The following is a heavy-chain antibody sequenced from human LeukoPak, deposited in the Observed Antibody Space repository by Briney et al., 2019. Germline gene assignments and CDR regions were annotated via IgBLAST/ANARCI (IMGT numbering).Heavy chain of an antibody. CDR1: GYPFTGYY. Sequence: ASVKVSRKASGYPFTGYYLHWVPQDPGQGLEWMGMINPSRGTTTNPQKFQGRVTITRNTSTSTVYMEMTSLTSEDTAVYYCARELDWSEYQVRDFWGEGTLVTVSS. J-gene: IGHJ4*02. CDR3: ARELDWSEYQVRDF. CDR2: INPSRGTT. D-gene: IGHD2-2*01. V-gene: IGHV1-46*01.